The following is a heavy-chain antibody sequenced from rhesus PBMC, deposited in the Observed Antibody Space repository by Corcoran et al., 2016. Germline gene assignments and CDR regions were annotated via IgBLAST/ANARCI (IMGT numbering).Heavy chain of an antibody. J-gene: IGHJ4*01. CDR2: IGGSNGNT. CDR1: GGSISGYY. V-gene: IGHV4-165*02. Sequence: QVQLQESGPGLVKPSETLSLTCAVSGGSISGYYWNWIRQPPGKGLEGIGYIGGSNGNTYYNTALRSLVTISTDTSKNQVSLKLNSVTAEDTAVYYCARQVGGVYWGQGVLVTVSS. D-gene: IGHD3-34*01. CDR3: ARQVGGVY.